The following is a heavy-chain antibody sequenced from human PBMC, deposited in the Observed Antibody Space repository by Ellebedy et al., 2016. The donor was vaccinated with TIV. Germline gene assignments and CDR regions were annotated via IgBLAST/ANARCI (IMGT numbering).Heavy chain of an antibody. V-gene: IGHV3-30*04. CDR2: ISINGRHP. J-gene: IGHJ6*03. CDR3: ARERYGGGSSVGYYMDV. D-gene: IGHD6-25*01. Sequence: GESLKISXVASGFTFNTYAMHWVRQAPGKGLEWVSVISINGRHPYYADTVKGRFTISRDNSKNTLYLQMTSLRTEDTAVYYCARERYGGGSSVGYYMDVWGKGTTVSVSS. CDR1: GFTFNTYA.